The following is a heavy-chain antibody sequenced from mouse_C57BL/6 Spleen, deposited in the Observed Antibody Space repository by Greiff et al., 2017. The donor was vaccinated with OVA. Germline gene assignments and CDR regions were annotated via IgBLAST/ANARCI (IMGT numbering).Heavy chain of an antibody. Sequence: EVQLVESGGGLVKPGGSLKLSCAASGFTFSDYGMHWVRQAPEKGLEWVAYISSGSSTIYYADTVKGRFTISRDNAKNTLFLQMTSLRSEDTAMYYCASTYYGSSYGFDYWGQGTTLTVSS. V-gene: IGHV5-17*01. D-gene: IGHD1-1*01. CDR1: GFTFSDYG. J-gene: IGHJ2*01. CDR2: ISSGSSTI. CDR3: ASTYYGSSYGFDY.